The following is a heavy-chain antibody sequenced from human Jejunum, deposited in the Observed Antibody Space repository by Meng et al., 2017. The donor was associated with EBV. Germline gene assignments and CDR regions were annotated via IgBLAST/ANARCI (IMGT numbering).Heavy chain of an antibody. CDR2: IYHIGST. CDR3: ARGGPDFGDYVPFDY. Sequence: QLPLQESGSGLVKPSQTLSLPCAVSGDSITRGAYLWSWIRQPPGKGLEWIGNIYHIGSTYYNPSLKSRVTISVDRSKNQFSLKLTSVTAADTAVYYCARGGPDFGDYVPFDYWGQGTLVTVSS. J-gene: IGHJ4*02. CDR1: GDSITRGAYL. D-gene: IGHD4-17*01. V-gene: IGHV4-30-2*01.